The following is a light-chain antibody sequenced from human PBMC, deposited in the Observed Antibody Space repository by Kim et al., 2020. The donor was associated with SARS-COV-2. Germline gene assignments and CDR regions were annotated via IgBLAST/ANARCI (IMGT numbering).Light chain of an antibody. Sequence: GATVTLTCGVSPLSVATSFPPSWYRQTPGQTPPTLIYSANIRSSGVPARFSGAILGNKAALTITCAQAEDESYYYCAPYLRGGAWVFGGGTQLTVL. CDR2: SAN. V-gene: IGLV8-61*01. CDR1: PLSVATSFP. CDR3: APYLRGGAWV. J-gene: IGLJ3*02.